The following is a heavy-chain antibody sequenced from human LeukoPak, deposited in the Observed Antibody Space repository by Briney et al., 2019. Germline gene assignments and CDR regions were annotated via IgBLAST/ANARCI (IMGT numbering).Heavy chain of an antibody. CDR1: GYTFTSYG. V-gene: IGHV1-18*01. CDR3: ATKATYYYDSSGYYYFDY. J-gene: IGHJ4*02. D-gene: IGHD3-22*01. Sequence: ASVKVSCKASGYTFTSYGISWVRQAPGQGLEWMGWISAYNGNTNYAQKLQGRVTMTEDTSTDTAYMELSSLRSEDTAVYYCATKATYYYDSSGYYYFDYWGQGTLVTVSS. CDR2: ISAYNGNT.